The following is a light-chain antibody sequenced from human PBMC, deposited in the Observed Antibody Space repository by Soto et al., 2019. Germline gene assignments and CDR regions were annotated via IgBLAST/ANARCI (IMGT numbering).Light chain of an antibody. CDR3: SSYTSKSSLI. V-gene: IGLV2-14*01. CDR1: MRDVGAYNL. CDR2: EVR. Sequence: QSVLTQPASVSGSPGQSITISCAGTMRDVGAYNLVSWYQQHPGRAPQLIIYEVRNRPSGIPFRFSGSKSGNTASLTISGLQAEDEADYYCSSYTSKSSLIFGGGTKVTVL. J-gene: IGLJ2*01.